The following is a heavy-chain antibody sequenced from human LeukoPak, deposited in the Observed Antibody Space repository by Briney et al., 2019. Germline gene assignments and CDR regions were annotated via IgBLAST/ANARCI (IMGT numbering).Heavy chain of an antibody. Sequence: PSETLSLTCTVSGGSISRYYWSWIRQPPGKGLEWIGYIYYSGSTNYNPSLKSRVTISVDTSKNQFSLKLSSVTAADTAVYYCARVRPVYSGSDTYYYYYYYMDVWGKGTTVTVSS. V-gene: IGHV4-59*01. J-gene: IGHJ6*03. CDR3: ARVRPVYSGSDTYYYYYYYMDV. D-gene: IGHD1-26*01. CDR2: IYYSGST. CDR1: GGSISRYY.